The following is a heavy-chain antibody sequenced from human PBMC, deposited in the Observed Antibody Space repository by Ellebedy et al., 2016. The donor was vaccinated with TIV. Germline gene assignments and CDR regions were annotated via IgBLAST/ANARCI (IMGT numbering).Heavy chain of an antibody. CDR3: ARDLDKSSGWYGGAAY. D-gene: IGHD6-19*01. J-gene: IGHJ4*02. V-gene: IGHV3-30-3*01. CDR2: ISHDGSSQ. CDR1: GFTFNNYA. Sequence: GESLKISCAASGFTFNNYAMHWVRQAPGKGLEWVAVISHDGSSQYYADSVKGRFTVSRDNSMTTVYLEMNSLRAEDTALYYCARDLDKSSGWYGGAAYWGQGTLVTVSS.